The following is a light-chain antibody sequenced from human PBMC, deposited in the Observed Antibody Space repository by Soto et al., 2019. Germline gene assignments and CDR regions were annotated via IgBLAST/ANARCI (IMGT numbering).Light chain of an antibody. J-gene: IGLJ1*01. Sequence: QSVLTQPASVSVSPGQSITISCTGTSSDVGGYNHVSWYQHHPGKAPKLMIYEVSNRPSGVSNRFSGSKSGNTASLTISGLQADDEADYYCNSHTSSNTRVFGTGTKVTVL. V-gene: IGLV2-14*01. CDR2: EVS. CDR3: NSHTSSNTRV. CDR1: SSDVGGYNH.